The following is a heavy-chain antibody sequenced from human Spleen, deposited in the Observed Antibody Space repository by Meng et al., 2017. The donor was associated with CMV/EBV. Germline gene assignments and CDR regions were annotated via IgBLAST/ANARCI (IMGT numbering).Heavy chain of an antibody. CDR1: GFSFSSYA. V-gene: IGHV3-30*04. Sequence: GGSLRLSCAASGFSFSSYAMHWVRQAPGKGLEWVAVISLDGSNTYYADSVKGRFTISRDNSMSTLYLQMNSLRPDDTAVYYCARVAAAGRGMDVWGPGTTVTVSS. CDR3: ARVAAAGRGMDV. J-gene: IGHJ6*02. CDR2: ISLDGSNT. D-gene: IGHD6-13*01.